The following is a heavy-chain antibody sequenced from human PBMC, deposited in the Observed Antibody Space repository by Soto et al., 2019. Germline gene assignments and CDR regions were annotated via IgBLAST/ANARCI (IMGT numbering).Heavy chain of an antibody. Sequence: ASVKLSCKASGYTFTSYYMHWVRQAPGQGLEWMGIINPSGGSTSYAQKFQGRVTMTRDTSTSTVYMELSSLRSEDTAVYYCAREGAPSSVYYDFWSGYRGSYYYYGMDVWGQGTTVTVSS. V-gene: IGHV1-46*01. CDR2: INPSGGST. CDR1: GYTFTSYY. D-gene: IGHD3-3*01. J-gene: IGHJ6*01. CDR3: AREGAPSSVYYDFWSGYRGSYYYYGMDV.